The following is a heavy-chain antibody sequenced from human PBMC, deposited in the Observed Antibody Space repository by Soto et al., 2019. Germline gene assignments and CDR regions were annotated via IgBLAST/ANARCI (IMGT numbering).Heavy chain of an antibody. CDR2: INWNSGSI. D-gene: IGHD6-13*01. J-gene: IGHJ1*01. CDR3: VKDESINWYSGHFRH. CDR1: GFTFDDYA. Sequence: EVQLVESGGGLVQPGRSLRLSCAASGFTFDDYAMHWVRQVPGKGLEWVSGINWNSGSIGYGDSVKGRFAISRDNAKHSLHLQMNSLSADDTAFYYCVKDESINWYSGHFRHWGQGTLVTVSS. V-gene: IGHV3-9*01.